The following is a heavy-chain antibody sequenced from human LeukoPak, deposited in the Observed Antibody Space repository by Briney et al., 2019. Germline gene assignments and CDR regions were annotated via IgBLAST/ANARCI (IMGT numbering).Heavy chain of an antibody. D-gene: IGHD2-2*01. CDR3: ALLGYCSSTSCYGGLKDDY. Sequence: PGGSLRLSCTPSGFIFKNYGMHWLRQVPGKGLEWVAVISYDGSNKYYADSVKGRFTISRDNSKNTLYLQMNSLRAEDTAVYYCALLGYCSSTSCYGGLKDDYWGQGTLVTVSS. J-gene: IGHJ4*02. CDR2: ISYDGSNK. V-gene: IGHV3-30*03. CDR1: GFIFKNYG.